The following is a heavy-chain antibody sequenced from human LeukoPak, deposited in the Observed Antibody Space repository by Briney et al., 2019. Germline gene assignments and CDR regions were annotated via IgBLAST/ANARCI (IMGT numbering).Heavy chain of an antibody. J-gene: IGHJ4*02. V-gene: IGHV4-59*01. Sequence: SETLSLTCTVSGGSISSSYWSWIRQPPGKGLEWIGYIYSSGSTNYNPSLKSRVTISVDTSKNQFSLRLSSVTAADTAVYYCATLVSGSFDYWGQGTLVTVSS. CDR3: ATLVSGSFDY. CDR2: IYSSGST. CDR1: GGSISSSY. D-gene: IGHD6-19*01.